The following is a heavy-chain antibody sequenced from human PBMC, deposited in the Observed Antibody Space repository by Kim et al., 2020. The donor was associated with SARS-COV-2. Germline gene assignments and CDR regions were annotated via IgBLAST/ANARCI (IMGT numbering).Heavy chain of an antibody. CDR3: ARGFGADLPDY. CDR2: T. J-gene: IGHJ4*02. V-gene: IGHV4-31*02. D-gene: IGHD3-3*01. Sequence: TYYNPSLKSRVSISIHTSQNQFSLKLSSVTAADTAVYYCARGFGADLPDYWGQGTLVTVSS.